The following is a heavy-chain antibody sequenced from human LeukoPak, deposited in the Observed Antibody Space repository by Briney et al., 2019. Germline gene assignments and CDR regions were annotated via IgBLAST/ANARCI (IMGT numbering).Heavy chain of an antibody. D-gene: IGHD2-15*01. CDR3: ASRLCSGGSCFPHYFDY. CDR1: GGSVSSSGYY. J-gene: IGHJ4*02. V-gene: IGHV4-39*01. Sequence: SETLSLTCPVSGGSVSSSGYYWGRIRQPPGKGLEWIGTIYYSGSTYYNPALKRRVAISVDTSKNQFSLKLTSVTAADTAVYYCASRLCSGGSCFPHYFDYWGQGTLVTVSS. CDR2: IYYSGST.